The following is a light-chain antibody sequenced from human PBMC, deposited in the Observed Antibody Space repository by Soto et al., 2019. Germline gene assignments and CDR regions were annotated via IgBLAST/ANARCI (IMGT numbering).Light chain of an antibody. Sequence: QSALTQPASMSGSPGQSITISCTGTSSDIGAYNFVSWYQQHPGKVPKLMIYDVGNRPSGVSNRFSGSKSGNTASLTISGLQAEDEADYYCSSYTSSSTYVFGTGTKVTVL. V-gene: IGLV2-14*01. CDR1: SSDIGAYNF. CDR2: DVG. J-gene: IGLJ1*01. CDR3: SSYTSSSTYV.